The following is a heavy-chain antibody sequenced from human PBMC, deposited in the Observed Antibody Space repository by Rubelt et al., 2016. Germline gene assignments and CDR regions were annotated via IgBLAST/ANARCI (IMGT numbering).Heavy chain of an antibody. J-gene: IGHJ4*02. Sequence: QVQLVQSGAEVKEPGASIKVSCKTSGYSFKRYAISWVRQAPGQGLEWMGWISTYNGDTRYAQNFQGRVTMTTDTSTSTAYMELRSLRSDDTAVYSCASGGIAARLFDYWGQGTLVTVSS. V-gene: IGHV1-18*01. CDR1: GYSFKRYA. CDR2: ISTYNGDT. D-gene: IGHD6-6*01. CDR3: ASGGIAARLFDY.